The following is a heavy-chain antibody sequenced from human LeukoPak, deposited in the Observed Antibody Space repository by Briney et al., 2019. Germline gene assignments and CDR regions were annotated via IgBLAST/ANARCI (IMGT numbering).Heavy chain of an antibody. CDR2: IYPGDSDT. V-gene: IGHV5-51*01. Sequence: GASLQISCEGFGYTFSNYWIAWVRQLPGKGLEWMGSIYPGDSDTRYSPSFQGQVTISADKSISTAYLQWSSLKASDTAMYYCARGDLIYWGQGTLVTVSS. CDR3: ARGDLIY. J-gene: IGHJ4*02. D-gene: IGHD2-21*01. CDR1: GYTFSNYW.